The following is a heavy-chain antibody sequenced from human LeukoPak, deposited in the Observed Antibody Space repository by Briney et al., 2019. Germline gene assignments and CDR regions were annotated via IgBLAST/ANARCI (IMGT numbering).Heavy chain of an antibody. CDR1: GFTFSSYA. Sequence: GGSLRLSCAASGFTFSSYAMHWVRQAPGKGLEWVAVISYDGSNKYYADSVKGRFTISRDNSKNTLYLQMNGLRAEDTAVYYCARGGGRDNYFDYWGQGTLVTVSS. CDR2: ISYDGSNK. CDR3: ARGGGRDNYFDY. J-gene: IGHJ4*02. V-gene: IGHV3-30-3*01. D-gene: IGHD2-15*01.